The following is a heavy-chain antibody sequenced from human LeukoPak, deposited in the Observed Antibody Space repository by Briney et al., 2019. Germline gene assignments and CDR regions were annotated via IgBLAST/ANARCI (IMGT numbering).Heavy chain of an antibody. V-gene: IGHV3-33*01. D-gene: IGHD4-23*01. Sequence: PGKSLRLSCAASGFTFSGFGMHWVRQAPGKGLEWVAVIWYDGSNKYYADSVKGRFTISRDNPKNTLYVQMYSLRAEDTAVYYCARGRGADYGGNSGYFDYWGQGTLVTVSS. J-gene: IGHJ4*02. CDR2: IWYDGSNK. CDR1: GFTFSGFG. CDR3: ARGRGADYGGNSGYFDY.